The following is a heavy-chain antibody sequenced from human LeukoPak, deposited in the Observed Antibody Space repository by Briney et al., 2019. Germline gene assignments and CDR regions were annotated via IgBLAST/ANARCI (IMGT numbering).Heavy chain of an antibody. J-gene: IGHJ4*02. Sequence: PGGSLRLSCAASGFTFSSYSMNWVRRAPGKGLEWVSSISSSSSYIYYADSVKGRFTISRDNAKNSLYLQMNSLRAEDTAVYYCAGSLRYYYDSSGYYEPRDYWGQGTLVTVSS. CDR1: GFTFSSYS. CDR3: AGSLRYYYDSSGYYEPRDY. CDR2: ISSSSSYI. V-gene: IGHV3-21*01. D-gene: IGHD3-22*01.